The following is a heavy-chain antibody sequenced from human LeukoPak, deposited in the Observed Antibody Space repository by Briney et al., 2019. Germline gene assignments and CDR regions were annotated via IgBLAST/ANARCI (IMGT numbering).Heavy chain of an antibody. CDR1: GGSISSYY. CDR3: ATPYCSGISCLDVFNM. J-gene: IGHJ3*02. Sequence: TLSLTCTVSGGSISSYYWSWIRQPAGKGLEWIGRIYTSGSTNYNPSLKSRVTISVDTSKNQFSLQLSSVTAADTATYYCATPYCSGISCLDVFNMWGQGTRVTVSS. V-gene: IGHV4-4*07. D-gene: IGHD2-2*01. CDR2: IYTSGST.